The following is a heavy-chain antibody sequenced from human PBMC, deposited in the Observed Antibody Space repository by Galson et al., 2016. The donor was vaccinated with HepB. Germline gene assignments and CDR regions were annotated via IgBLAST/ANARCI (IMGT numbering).Heavy chain of an antibody. D-gene: IGHD1-26*01. CDR3: ARGDIVGAIFDY. J-gene: IGHJ4*02. Sequence: SLRLSCAASGFTFSSYSMNWVRQAPGKGLEWVSSISSSSSYIYYADSAKGRFTISRDNAKNSLYLQMNSLRAEDTAVYYWARGDIVGAIFDYWGQGTLVTVSS. CDR2: ISSSSSYI. V-gene: IGHV3-21*01. CDR1: GFTFSSYS.